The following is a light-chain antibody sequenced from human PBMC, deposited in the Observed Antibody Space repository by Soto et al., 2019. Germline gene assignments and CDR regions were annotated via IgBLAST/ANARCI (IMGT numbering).Light chain of an antibody. CDR1: QSVSSN. Sequence: EIVMTQPPATLSVSPGERATLSCRASQSVSSNLGWYQQKPGQAPMLLIYGASTRATGIPARFSGSESGTEFTLTISSLQSEDSAVYYCQQYNNWPPFTFGQGTRLEIK. CDR2: GAS. V-gene: IGKV3-15*01. J-gene: IGKJ5*01. CDR3: QQYNNWPPFT.